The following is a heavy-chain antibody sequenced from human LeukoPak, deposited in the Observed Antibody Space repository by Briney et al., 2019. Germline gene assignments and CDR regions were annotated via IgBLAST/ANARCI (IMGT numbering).Heavy chain of an antibody. D-gene: IGHD1-26*01. Sequence: PGGSLTLSCAAYGFTFSDYAMSWVRQAPGKGLEWVSTASYYVGKQYHADSVRGRFTVSRDNSRNTVSLQMSSLRVEDTGIYYCAKAGVGADGAGFLCEYWGQGTLVTVSS. J-gene: IGHJ4*02. V-gene: IGHV3-23*01. CDR3: AKAGVGADGAGFLCEY. CDR1: GFTFSDYA. CDR2: ASYYVGKQ.